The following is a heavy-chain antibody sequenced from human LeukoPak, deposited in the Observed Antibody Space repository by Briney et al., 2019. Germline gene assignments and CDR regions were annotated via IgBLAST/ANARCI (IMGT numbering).Heavy chain of an antibody. Sequence: ASVKVSCKASGYTFTGYYMHWVRQAPGHGLEWMGWINPNSGGTNYAQKFQGWVTMTRDTSISTAYMELSRLRSDDTAVYYCAREVRSGYDWTFDYWGQGTLVTVSS. D-gene: IGHD5-12*01. CDR1: GYTFTGYY. CDR2: INPNSGGT. CDR3: AREVRSGYDWTFDY. V-gene: IGHV1-2*04. J-gene: IGHJ4*02.